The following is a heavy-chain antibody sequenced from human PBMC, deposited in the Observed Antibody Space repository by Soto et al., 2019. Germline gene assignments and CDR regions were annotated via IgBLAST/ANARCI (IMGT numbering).Heavy chain of an antibody. D-gene: IGHD3-3*01. V-gene: IGHV1-69*12. CDR1: GGTFGNTA. Sequence: QVQLVQSGAEVKKPGSSVTVSCKTSGGTFGNTAVTWVRQAPGQGLEWMGGIVPMFGTANYAQMSQGRVTITADESTNTAYMELSSLRSDDTAVYYCARDGDPGYAFWSGPLGGGRFDPWGQGTLVTVSS. CDR3: ARDGDPGYAFWSGPLGGGRFDP. J-gene: IGHJ5*02. CDR2: IVPMFGTA.